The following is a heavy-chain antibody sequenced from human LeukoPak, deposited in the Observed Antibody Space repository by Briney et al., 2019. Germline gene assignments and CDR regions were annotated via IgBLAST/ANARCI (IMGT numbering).Heavy chain of an antibody. CDR3: AKGPNGYCSSTSCYADY. D-gene: IGHD2-2*01. CDR2: ISGSGGTT. J-gene: IGHJ4*02. Sequence: GSLRLSCAVSEFTFSSYDMTWVRQAPGKGLQWVSAISGSGGTTYYADSVKGRFAISRDNSKNTLYLQMNSLRAEDTAVYYCAKGPNGYCSSTSCYADYWGQGTLVTVSS. V-gene: IGHV3-23*01. CDR1: EFTFSSYD.